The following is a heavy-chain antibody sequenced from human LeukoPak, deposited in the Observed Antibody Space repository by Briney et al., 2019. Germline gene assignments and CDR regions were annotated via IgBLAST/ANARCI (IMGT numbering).Heavy chain of an antibody. Sequence: GGSLRLSCAASGFTFSTYAMSWVRQAPGKGLEWVSLIGGSDGRTRYADYVKGRFTISRDKSKNTLYLEMNSLRAEDTAVYYCAKDSSSYDWGYMDVWGKGTTVTISS. D-gene: IGHD3-22*01. J-gene: IGHJ6*03. CDR3: AKDSSSYDWGYMDV. CDR2: IGGSDGRT. V-gene: IGHV3-23*01. CDR1: GFTFSTYA.